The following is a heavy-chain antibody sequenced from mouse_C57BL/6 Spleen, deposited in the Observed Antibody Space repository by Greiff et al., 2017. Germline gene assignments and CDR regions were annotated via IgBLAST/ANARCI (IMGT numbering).Heavy chain of an antibody. J-gene: IGHJ2*01. CDR2: IHPNSGST. CDR3: ARGVYYDYGGHFDY. D-gene: IGHD2-4*01. Sequence: QVQLQQPGAELVKPGASVKLSCKASGYTFTSYWMHWVKQRPGQGLEWIGMIHPNSGSTNYNEKFKSKATLTVDKSSSTAYMQLSSLTSEDSAVYYCARGVYYDYGGHFDYWGQGTTLTVSS. CDR1: GYTFTSYW. V-gene: IGHV1-64*01.